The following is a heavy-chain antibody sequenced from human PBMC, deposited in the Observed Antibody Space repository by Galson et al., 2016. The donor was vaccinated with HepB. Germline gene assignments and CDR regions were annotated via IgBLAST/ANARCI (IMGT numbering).Heavy chain of an antibody. V-gene: IGHV3-23*01. D-gene: IGHD2-21*02. CDR3: ASQGYCGGDCYKGLGAFDI. J-gene: IGHJ3*02. Sequence: SLRLSCAASGLTYSSLAMSWVRQAPGKGPEWVSGISGSGGSTYYADSVKGRFTITRDSSLYLQMNSLGVEDTAVYYCASQGYCGGDCYKGLGAFDIWGPGTMVTVSS. CDR1: GLTYSSLA. CDR2: ISGSGGST.